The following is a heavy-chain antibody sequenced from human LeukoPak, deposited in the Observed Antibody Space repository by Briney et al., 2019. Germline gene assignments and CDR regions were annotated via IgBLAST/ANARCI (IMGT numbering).Heavy chain of an antibody. V-gene: IGHV4-59*01. CDR2: IYYSGST. D-gene: IGHD4-17*01. CDR1: GFTFSSYS. J-gene: IGHJ1*01. CDR3: ARGMGDYGGD. Sequence: GSLRLSCAASGFTFSSYSMNWVRQAPGKGLEWIGYIYYSGSTNYNPSLKSRVTISVDTSRNQFSLKLSSVTAADTAVYYCARGMGDYGGDWGQGTLVTVSS.